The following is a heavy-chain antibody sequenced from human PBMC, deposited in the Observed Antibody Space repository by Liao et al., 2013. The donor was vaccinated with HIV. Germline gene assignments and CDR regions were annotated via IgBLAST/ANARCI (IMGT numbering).Heavy chain of an antibody. V-gene: IGHV4-34*01. CDR3: ARGLDSSSRGLAY. J-gene: IGHJ4*02. CDR1: GGSFSGYY. D-gene: IGHD3-22*01. Sequence: QLQLKESGPGLVKPSETLSLTCAVYGGSFSGYYWSWIRQPPGKGLEWIGEINESGTTDYIPSLKSRVTISVDTSKNQFSLELSSATAADTAVYYCARGLDSSSRGLAYWGQGTLVTVSS. CDR2: INESGTT.